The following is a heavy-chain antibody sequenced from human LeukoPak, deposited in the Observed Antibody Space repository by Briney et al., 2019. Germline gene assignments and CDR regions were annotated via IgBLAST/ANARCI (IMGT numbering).Heavy chain of an antibody. CDR1: GGSISSYY. CDR2: IYYSGST. CDR3: ARAVREYQLPDYYMDV. D-gene: IGHD2-2*01. J-gene: IGHJ6*03. Sequence: PSETLSLTCTVSGGSISSYYWSWIRQPPGKGLEWIGYIYYSGSTNYNPSLKSRVTISVDTSKNQFSLKLSSVTAADTAVYYCARAVREYQLPDYYMDVWGKGTTVTISS. V-gene: IGHV4-59*01.